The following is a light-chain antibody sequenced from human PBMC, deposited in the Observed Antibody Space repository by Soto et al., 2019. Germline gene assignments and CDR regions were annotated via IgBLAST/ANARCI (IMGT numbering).Light chain of an antibody. V-gene: IGKV3-15*01. CDR2: GAS. CDR3: QQYNNWPPLT. CDR1: QSISTN. Sequence: EIVMTQSPATLSVSPGERATLSCRASQSISTNLAWYQQKPGQAPRLLIYGASTRATGIPARFSGSSSGTDFTLTIISLPSEDFAVYYCQQYNNWPPLTFGGGTKVEIK. J-gene: IGKJ4*01.